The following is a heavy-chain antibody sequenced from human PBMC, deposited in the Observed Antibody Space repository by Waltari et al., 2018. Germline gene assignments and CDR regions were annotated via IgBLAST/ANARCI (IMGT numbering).Heavy chain of an antibody. V-gene: IGHV3-30*02. J-gene: IGHJ4*02. Sequence: QVQLVESGGGVVQPGGSLRLSCAASGFTFSSYGMHWVRQAPGKGLGWLAFIRYDGSNKYYADSVKGRFTISRDNSKNTLYLQMNSLRAEDTAVYYCARDNDLYSSSVVPLDYWGQGTLVTVSS. CDR3: ARDNDLYSSSVVPLDY. CDR2: IRYDGSNK. D-gene: IGHD6-6*01. CDR1: GFTFSSYG.